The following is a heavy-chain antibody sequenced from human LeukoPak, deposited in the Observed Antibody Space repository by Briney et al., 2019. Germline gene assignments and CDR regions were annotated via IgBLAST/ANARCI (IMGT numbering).Heavy chain of an antibody. J-gene: IGHJ3*02. Sequence: PWASVKVSCKTSGYTFSSYSINWVRQATGQGLEWMGWMNPKSGDTGYGQKFQGRVTMTEDTSTDTAYMELSSLRSEDTAVYYCATALAAALDAFDIWGQGTMVTVSS. CDR1: GYTFSSYS. CDR3: ATALAAALDAFDI. D-gene: IGHD6-13*01. V-gene: IGHV1-8*01. CDR2: MNPKSGDT.